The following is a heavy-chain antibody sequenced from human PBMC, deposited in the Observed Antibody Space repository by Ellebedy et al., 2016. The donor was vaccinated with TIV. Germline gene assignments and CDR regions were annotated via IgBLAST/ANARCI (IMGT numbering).Heavy chain of an antibody. CDR1: GYTFTSYD. V-gene: IGHV1-8*01. CDR2: MNPNIGNT. D-gene: IGHD3-16*01. J-gene: IGHJ6*02. CDR3: ASPRTHGRGRVYYYGMDV. Sequence: AASVKVSCKASGYTFTSYDINWVRQATGQGLEWMGWMNPNIGNTEYAQKFQGRVTMTRNTSITTAFMELSSLRSEDTAVYYCASPRTHGRGRVYYYGMDVWGQGTTVTVSS.